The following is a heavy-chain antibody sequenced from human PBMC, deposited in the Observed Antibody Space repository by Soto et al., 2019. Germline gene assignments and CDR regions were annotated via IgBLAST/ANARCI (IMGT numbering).Heavy chain of an antibody. Sequence: EVQLVASGGGLVQPGGSLRLSCAASGFTFSDHYMDWVRQAPGKGLEWVGRCRNKRNSYSTEYAASVKGRFTISRDESKNSVYLQLNSLKTADTAVYYCTRADSSGYPADWGQGTLVTVSS. D-gene: IGHD3-22*01. CDR3: TRADSSGYPAD. J-gene: IGHJ4*02. V-gene: IGHV3-72*01. CDR1: GFTFSDHY. CDR2: CRNKRNSYST.